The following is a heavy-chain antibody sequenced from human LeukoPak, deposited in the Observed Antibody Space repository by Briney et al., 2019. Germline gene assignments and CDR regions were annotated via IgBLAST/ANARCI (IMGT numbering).Heavy chain of an antibody. J-gene: IGHJ4*02. CDR1: GFVFSTYE. CDR2: IISSDGTT. V-gene: IGHV3-48*03. D-gene: IGHD6-13*01. Sequence: GGSLRLSCAASGFVFSTYEMDWVRQAPGKGLEWVSYIISSDGTTYYADSVKGRFTISRDNSKNTLYLQMNSLRAEDTAVYYCARDLAFVAAAGTVLGPYYFDYWGQGTLVTVSS. CDR3: ARDLAFVAAAGTVLGPYYFDY.